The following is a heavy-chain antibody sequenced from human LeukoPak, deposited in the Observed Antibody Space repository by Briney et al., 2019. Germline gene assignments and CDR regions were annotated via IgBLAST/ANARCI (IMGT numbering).Heavy chain of an antibody. CDR1: GFTFSSYW. CDR3: ALRYTYYDFWSGYRGPVDY. J-gene: IGHJ4*02. Sequence: GGSLRLSCAASGFTFSSYWMSWVRQAPGKGLEWVANIKQDGSEKYYVDSVKSRFTISRDNAKNSLYLQMNSLRAEDTAVYYCALRYTYYDFWSGYRGPVDYWGQGTLVTVSS. V-gene: IGHV3-7*01. CDR2: IKQDGSEK. D-gene: IGHD3-3*01.